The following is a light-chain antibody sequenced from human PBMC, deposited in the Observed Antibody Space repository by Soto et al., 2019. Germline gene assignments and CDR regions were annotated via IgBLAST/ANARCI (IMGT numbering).Light chain of an antibody. CDR2: GES. CDR3: QQFGSSIPHT. Sequence: EIVMTQSPGTLSLSPGERATISCRASQVIGSRYLAWYHQKSGQAPRLLIYGESSRATGIPDRFSGSGSGTAVTFSISRLEPEDFGVYYCQQFGSSIPHTFGQGTKLELK. J-gene: IGKJ2*01. V-gene: IGKV3-20*01. CDR1: QVIGSRY.